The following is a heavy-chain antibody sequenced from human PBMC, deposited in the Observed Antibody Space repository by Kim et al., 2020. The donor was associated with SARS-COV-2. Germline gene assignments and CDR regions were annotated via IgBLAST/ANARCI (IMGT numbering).Heavy chain of an antibody. Sequence: SLKSRVTMSVDTSKTQFSLKLSSVTAADTAVYYCARDRASIAARHSWFDPWGQGTLVTVSS. D-gene: IGHD6-6*01. V-gene: IGHV4-4*07. J-gene: IGHJ5*02. CDR3: ARDRASIAARHSWFDP.